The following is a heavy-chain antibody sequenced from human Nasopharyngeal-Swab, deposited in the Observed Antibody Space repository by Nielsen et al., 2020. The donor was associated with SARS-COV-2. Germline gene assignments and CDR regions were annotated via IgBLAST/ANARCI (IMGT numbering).Heavy chain of an antibody. Sequence: ASVTVSCKASGYTFTGYYMHWVRQAPGQGLVWMGRINPNSGGTNYAQKFQGRVTMTRDTSISTAYMELSRLRSDDTAVYYCAREDSYNKNDAFDIWGQGTMVTVSS. CDR2: INPNSGGT. D-gene: IGHD5-24*01. J-gene: IGHJ3*02. CDR3: AREDSYNKNDAFDI. CDR1: GYTFTGYY. V-gene: IGHV1-2*06.